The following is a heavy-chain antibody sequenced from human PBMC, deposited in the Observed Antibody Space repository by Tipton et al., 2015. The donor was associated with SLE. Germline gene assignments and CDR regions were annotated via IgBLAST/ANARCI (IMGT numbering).Heavy chain of an antibody. V-gene: IGHV3-NL1*01. CDR3: ARRRIQDAFDI. D-gene: IGHD2/OR15-2a*01. CDR1: GFTFSSYG. Sequence: LSLTCAASGFTFSSYGMHWVRQAPGKGLEWVSAISGSGGSTYYADSVKGRFTISRDNSKNTLYLQMNSLRAEDTAVYYCARRRIQDAFDIWGQGTMVTVSS. J-gene: IGHJ3*02. CDR2: ISGSGGST.